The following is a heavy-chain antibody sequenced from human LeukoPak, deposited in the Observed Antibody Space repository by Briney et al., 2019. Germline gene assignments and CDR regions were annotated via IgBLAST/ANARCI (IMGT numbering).Heavy chain of an antibody. V-gene: IGHV7-4-1*02. J-gene: IGHJ6*03. Sequence: GGSVKVSCKSSGYTFTSYAMNWVRQAPGQGLEWMGWISTNTGNPTYAQGFTGRFVFSLDTSVSTAYLQISSLKAEDTAVYYCARKSVAATPRDIVYQYSYMDVWGRGTTVTVSS. CDR3: ARKSVAATPRDIVYQYSYMDV. CDR1: GYTFTSYA. CDR2: ISTNTGNP. D-gene: IGHD2-15*01.